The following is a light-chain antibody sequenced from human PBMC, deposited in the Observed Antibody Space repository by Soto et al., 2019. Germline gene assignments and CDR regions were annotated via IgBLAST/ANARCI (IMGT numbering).Light chain of an antibody. V-gene: IGLV2-14*01. CDR1: SSDVGAYNY. Sequence: QSALTQPASVSGSPGQSITISCAGTSSDVGAYNYVSWYQQHPGKVPKLVIYEVSNRPSGVSNRFSGSKSSNTASLTISGLQAEDEADYYCSSYTSSTTQVFGGGTKLTVL. CDR2: EVS. J-gene: IGLJ3*02. CDR3: SSYTSSTTQV.